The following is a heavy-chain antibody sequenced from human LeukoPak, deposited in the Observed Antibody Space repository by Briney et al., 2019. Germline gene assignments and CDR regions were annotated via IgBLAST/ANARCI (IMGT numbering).Heavy chain of an antibody. J-gene: IGHJ3*02. CDR3: ARLPVKLLDAFDI. D-gene: IGHD2-21*01. V-gene: IGHV4-4*09. CDR1: GGSISSHY. CDR2: IYTSGST. Sequence: SETLSLTCTVSGGSISSHYWSWIRQPPGKGLEWIGYIYTSGSTNYNPSLKSRVTISVDTSKNQFSLKLSSVTAADTAVYYCARLPVKLLDAFDIWGQGTMVTVSS.